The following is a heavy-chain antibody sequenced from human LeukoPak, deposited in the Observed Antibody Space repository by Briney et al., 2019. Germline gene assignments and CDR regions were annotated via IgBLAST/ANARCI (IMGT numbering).Heavy chain of an antibody. CDR2: IYYSGGT. CDR3: ARHGTGQKAFDI. CDR1: GGSISGYY. D-gene: IGHD1-14*01. Sequence: PSETLSLTCAVSGGSISGYYWSWIRQPPGKGLEWIGQIYYSGGTIYNPSLKGRVTISVDTTNNHFSLKLSSMIAADTAVFYCARHGTGQKAFDIWGQGTMVTVSS. V-gene: IGHV4-59*08. J-gene: IGHJ3*02.